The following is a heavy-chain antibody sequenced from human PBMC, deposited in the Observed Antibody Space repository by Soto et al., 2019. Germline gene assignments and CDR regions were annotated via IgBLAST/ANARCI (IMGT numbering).Heavy chain of an antibody. CDR1: GFTFSSYG. CDR2: ISYDGSNK. J-gene: IGHJ4*02. CDR3: AKDQGITMIVVVMDY. V-gene: IGHV3-30*18. D-gene: IGHD3-22*01. Sequence: PGGSLRLSCAASGFTFSSYGMHWVRQAPGKGLEWVAVISYDGSNKYYADSVKGRFTISRDNSKNTLYLQMNSLRAEDTAVYYCAKDQGITMIVVVMDYWGQGTLVTVS.